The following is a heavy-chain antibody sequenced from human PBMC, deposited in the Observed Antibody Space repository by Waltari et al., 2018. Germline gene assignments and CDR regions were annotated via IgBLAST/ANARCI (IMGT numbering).Heavy chain of an antibody. D-gene: IGHD6-6*01. CDR2: ISHDGVNK. Sequence: QVQLVESGGGVVQPGRSLRLSCAASGFTFSNCDMHWVRQAPGKGLEWVAVISHDGVNKYYAYSMKGRFTISRDNSKNTLYLQMNSLRAEDTAVYYCAKTPPGEAAPFDCWGQGTLVTVSS. CDR3: AKTPPGEAAPFDC. V-gene: IGHV3-30*18. CDR1: GFTFSNCD. J-gene: IGHJ4*02.